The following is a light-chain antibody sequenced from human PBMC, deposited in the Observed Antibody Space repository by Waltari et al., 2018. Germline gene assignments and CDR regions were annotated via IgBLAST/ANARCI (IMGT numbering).Light chain of an antibody. V-gene: IGKV3-15*01. Sequence: EVVVTQTPAALSVSPGYGVTLSCRASQSISSNLAWYQQKAGQAPRLLIYRASIRAADVPARFSGSGSGTEFTLTSSSLQSEDFAVYFCQQYDDWPPKYSFGQGTKLEIK. CDR2: RAS. J-gene: IGKJ2*01. CDR3: QQYDDWPPKYS. CDR1: QSISSN.